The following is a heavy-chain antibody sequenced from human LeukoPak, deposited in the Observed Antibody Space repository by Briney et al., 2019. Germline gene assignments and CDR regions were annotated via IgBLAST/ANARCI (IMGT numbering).Heavy chain of an antibody. J-gene: IGHJ4*02. CDR3: AKGAGGVCGDNNCYSRVFDY. Sequence: GGSLRLSCAAAGFTFRSYAMSWVRQAPGKGLEWVSIISDRGDSTYYADSVKGRFTISRDNSKNTLYMQMNSLRTEDTALYYCAKGAGGVCGDNNCYSRVFDYWGQGTLVTVSS. V-gene: IGHV3-23*01. CDR1: GFTFRSYA. D-gene: IGHD2-15*01. CDR2: ISDRGDST.